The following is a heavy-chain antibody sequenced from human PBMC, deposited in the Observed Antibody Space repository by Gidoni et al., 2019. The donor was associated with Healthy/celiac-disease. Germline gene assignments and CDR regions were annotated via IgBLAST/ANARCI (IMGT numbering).Heavy chain of an antibody. D-gene: IGHD6-13*01. CDR3: ARAGYSSSWDYYFDY. Sequence: EVQLVESGGGLVKPGGSLRLSCAASGFTFSSYSMNWVRQAPGKGLEWVSSISSSSSYIYYADSVKGRFTISRDNAKNSLYLQMNSLRAEDTAVYYCARAGYSSSWDYYFDYWGQGTLVTVSS. J-gene: IGHJ4*02. CDR1: GFTFSSYS. V-gene: IGHV3-21*01. CDR2: ISSSSSYI.